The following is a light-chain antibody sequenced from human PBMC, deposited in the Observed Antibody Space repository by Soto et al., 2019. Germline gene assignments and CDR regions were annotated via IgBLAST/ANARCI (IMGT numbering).Light chain of an antibody. Sequence: EIVMTQSPATLSVSPGERATLSCRASQSVSSNLAWHQQKPGQAPRLLIYGASSRATGIPDRFSGGGSGTDFTLTISRLEPEDFAVYYCQQRSNWITFGQGTRLEIK. CDR3: QQRSNWIT. J-gene: IGKJ5*01. CDR2: GAS. CDR1: QSVSSN. V-gene: IGKV3D-20*02.